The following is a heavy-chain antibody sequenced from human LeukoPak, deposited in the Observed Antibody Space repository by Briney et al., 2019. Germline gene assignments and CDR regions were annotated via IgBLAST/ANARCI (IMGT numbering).Heavy chain of an antibody. CDR2: IIPIFGTA. J-gene: IGHJ5*02. Sequence: SVKVSCKASGGTFSNYAISWVRQAPGQGLEWMGGIIPIFGTANYAQKFQGRVTITTDESTSTAYMEPSSLRSEDTAVYYCARSLGDNWFDPWGQGTLVAVSS. D-gene: IGHD3-16*01. CDR3: ARSLGDNWFDP. CDR1: GGTFSNYA. V-gene: IGHV1-69*05.